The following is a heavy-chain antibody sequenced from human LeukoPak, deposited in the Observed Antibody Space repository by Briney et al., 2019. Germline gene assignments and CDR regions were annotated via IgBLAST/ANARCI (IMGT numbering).Heavy chain of an antibody. J-gene: IGHJ6*03. CDR3: VGESITMIVVVIDYYYMDV. V-gene: IGHV3-30*02. CDR2: IRYDGSNK. CDR1: GFTFSSYG. D-gene: IGHD3-22*01. Sequence: GGSLRLSCAASGFTFSSYGMHWVRQAPGKGLEWVAFIRYDGSNKCYADSVKGRFTISRDNSKNTLYLQMNSLRAEDTAVYYCVGESITMIVVVIDYYYMDVWGKGTTVTISS.